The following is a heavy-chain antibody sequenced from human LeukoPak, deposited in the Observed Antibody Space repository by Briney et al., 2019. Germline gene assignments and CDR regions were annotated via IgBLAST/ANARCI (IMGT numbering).Heavy chain of an antibody. CDR2: IYYSGST. V-gene: IGHV4-39*07. J-gene: IGHJ4*02. CDR3: ARDFRTYYYDSSEPRFDY. CDR1: GGSISSSSYY. Sequence: SETLSLTCTVSGGSISSSSYYWGWIRQPPGKGLEWIGSIYYSGSTYYNPSLKSRVTISVDTSKNQFSLKLSSVTVADTAVYYCARDFRTYYYDSSEPRFDYWGQGTLVTVSS. D-gene: IGHD3-22*01.